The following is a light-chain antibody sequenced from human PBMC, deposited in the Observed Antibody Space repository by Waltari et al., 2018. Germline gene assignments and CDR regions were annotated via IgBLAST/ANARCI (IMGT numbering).Light chain of an antibody. CDR3: QNHERLPAT. Sequence: EIVLTQSPGPLSLSPGERATLSCRASQNIGRYLVWYQQKPGQAPRLLIYEASRRATGIPDRFSGSGSGTDFSLTISRLEPEDFAVYYCQNHERLPATFGQGTKVGIK. CDR2: EAS. CDR1: QNIGRY. J-gene: IGKJ1*01. V-gene: IGKV3-20*01.